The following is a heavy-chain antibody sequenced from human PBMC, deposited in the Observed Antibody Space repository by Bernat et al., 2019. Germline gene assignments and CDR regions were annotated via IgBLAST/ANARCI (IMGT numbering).Heavy chain of an antibody. D-gene: IGHD2-15*01. CDR2: INQDGSEK. CDR3: ARELVVGVAEYFQD. CDR1: GFIFNTNW. V-gene: IGHV3-7*03. Sequence: EVQLVESRGDLVKPGGSLRLSCAASGFIFNTNWMSWVRQAPGRGLEWVANINQDGSEKYYVDSVKGRFTISRDNAKNSLYLQVNSLRDEDTAVYYCARELVVGVAEYFQDWGQGTLVTVSS. J-gene: IGHJ1*01.